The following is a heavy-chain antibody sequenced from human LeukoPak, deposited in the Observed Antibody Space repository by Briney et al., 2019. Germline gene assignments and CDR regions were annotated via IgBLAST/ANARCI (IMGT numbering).Heavy chain of an antibody. J-gene: IGHJ4*02. CDR2: IYTSGST. CDR1: GGSLSSGSYY. D-gene: IGHD5-12*01. Sequence: SQTLSLTCTVSGGSLSSGSYYWSWIRQPAGKGLGRIGRIYTSGSTNYNPSLKSRVTISVDTSKNQFSLKLSSVTAADTAVYYCARARGYSGYDLFDYWGQGTLVTVSS. CDR3: ARARGYSGYDLFDY. V-gene: IGHV4-61*02.